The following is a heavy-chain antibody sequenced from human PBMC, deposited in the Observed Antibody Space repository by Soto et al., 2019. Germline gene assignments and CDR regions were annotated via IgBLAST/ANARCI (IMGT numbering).Heavy chain of an antibody. D-gene: IGHD3-10*01. Sequence: QVQLQESGPGLVKPSETLSLTCSVSGGSITSHYCSWFRQPPGKGLEWIGYIHHSGSTSYNPSLKSRVPMSVDTSKNHFSLKVNSVTAADPALYYCARQGFGQLHGLVDVWGPGTTVTVSS. V-gene: IGHV4-59*08. J-gene: IGHJ6*02. CDR1: GGSITSHY. CDR2: IHHSGST. CDR3: ARQGFGQLHGLVDV.